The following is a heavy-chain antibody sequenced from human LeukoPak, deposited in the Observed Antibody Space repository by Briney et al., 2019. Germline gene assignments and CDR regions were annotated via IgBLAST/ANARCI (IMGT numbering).Heavy chain of an antibody. V-gene: IGHV3-23*01. D-gene: IGHD6-13*01. J-gene: IGHJ4*02. CDR1: GFTFSSYA. CDR3: ARGASSWSYYFDS. Sequence: GGSLRLSCAASGFTFSSYAMSWVRQAPGKGLEWVSAISGSGGSTYYADSVKGRFTISRDNAKNSLYLQMNNLRAEDTAVYYCARGASSWSYYFDSWGQGTLVTVSS. CDR2: ISGSGGST.